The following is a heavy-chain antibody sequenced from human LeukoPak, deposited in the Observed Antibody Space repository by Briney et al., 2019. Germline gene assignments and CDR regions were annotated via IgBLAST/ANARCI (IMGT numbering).Heavy chain of an antibody. Sequence: GGSLRLSCATSGFTFSSCAMHWVRRAPGKGLEWVAVISYDGSDKYYAGSLKGRFTISRDNSNNTLYLQMNSLRAEDTAVYFCAKDPTTMTTGFDYWGQGTLVIVSS. CDR2: ISYDGSDK. CDR1: GFTFSSCA. V-gene: IGHV3-30*18. CDR3: AKDPTTMTTGFDY. J-gene: IGHJ4*02. D-gene: IGHD4-17*01.